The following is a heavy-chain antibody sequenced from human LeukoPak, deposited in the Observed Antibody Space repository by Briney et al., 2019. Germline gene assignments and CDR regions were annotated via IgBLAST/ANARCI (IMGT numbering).Heavy chain of an antibody. V-gene: IGHV1-46*01. CDR3: ARDFVHYYDSSGFKDLGAFDI. CDR2: INPSGGST. J-gene: IGHJ3*02. CDR1: GYTFTCYY. Sequence: ASVKVSCKASGYTFTCYYMHWVRQAPGQGLEWMGIINPSGGSTSYAQKFQGRVTMTRDMSTSTVYMELSSLRSEDTAVYYCARDFVHYYDSSGFKDLGAFDIWGQGTMVTVSS. D-gene: IGHD3-22*01.